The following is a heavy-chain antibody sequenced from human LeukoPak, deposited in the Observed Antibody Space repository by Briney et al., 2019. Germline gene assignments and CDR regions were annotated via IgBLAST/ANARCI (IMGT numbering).Heavy chain of an antibody. CDR1: GFTFSNHW. CDR3: ARGGSDTAMAHDY. J-gene: IGHJ4*02. V-gene: IGHV3-74*01. Sequence: GGSLRLSCAASGFTFSNHWMHWVRQAPGKGLMWVSRINRGGSRTDYADSVKGRFTISRDDAKNTLYLQLNSLRAEDTAVYFCARGGSDTAMAHDYWGQGTLVTVSS. D-gene: IGHD5-18*01. CDR2: INRGGSRT.